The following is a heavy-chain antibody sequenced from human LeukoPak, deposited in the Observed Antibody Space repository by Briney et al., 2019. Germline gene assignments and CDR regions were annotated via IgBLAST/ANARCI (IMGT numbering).Heavy chain of an antibody. CDR2: IKQDGSEK. V-gene: IGHV3-7*01. CDR3: ANGNRCTSPNCLGYYYFYMDV. D-gene: IGHD2-8*01. J-gene: IGHJ6*03. CDR1: GFTFSSYW. Sequence: GGSLRLSCAASGFTFSSYWMSWVRQAPGKGLEWVANIKQDGSEKCYVDSVKGRFTISRDNAKNSLYLQMNSLRAEDTAVYYCANGNRCTSPNCLGYYYFYMDVWGKGTTVTVSS.